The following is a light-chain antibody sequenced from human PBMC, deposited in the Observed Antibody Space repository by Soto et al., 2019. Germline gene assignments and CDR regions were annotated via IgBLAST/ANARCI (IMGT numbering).Light chain of an antibody. CDR2: DSS. J-gene: IGKJ5*01. CDR3: QQYHTFSIA. V-gene: IGKV1-5*01. CDR1: QSVSTW. Sequence: EIRMTQSASTLCASVGDRVSVXCRASQSVSTWLAWYQQRPGGPPKRLIYDSSSLEGGGPSRFSGSGSVTDFTRTISGLQPDDFATYYCQQYHTFSIAFGQGTRLEIK.